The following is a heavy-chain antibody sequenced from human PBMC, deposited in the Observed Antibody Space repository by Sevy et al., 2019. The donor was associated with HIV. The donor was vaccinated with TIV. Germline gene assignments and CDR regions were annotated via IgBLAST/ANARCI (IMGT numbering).Heavy chain of an antibody. V-gene: IGHV1-2*02. Sequence: ASVKVSCKASGYMFTDYYIHWVRQAPGQGLEWMAWINPVSGVTNYAQRFQGEVTVTRDTSISTAYMELSRLRSNDTAIYYCARLTTRPTTALYGMDVWGQGTTVTVSS. CDR1: GYMFTDYY. D-gene: IGHD4-17*01. CDR2: INPVSGVT. J-gene: IGHJ6*02. CDR3: ARLTTRPTTALYGMDV.